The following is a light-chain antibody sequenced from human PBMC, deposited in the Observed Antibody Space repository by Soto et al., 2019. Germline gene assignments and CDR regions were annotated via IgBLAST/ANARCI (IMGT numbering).Light chain of an antibody. CDR1: SSDVGGYDY. J-gene: IGLJ1*01. CDR2: EVS. Sequence: QSALTQPASVSGSPGQSITISCTGTSSDVGGYDYVSWYQLHPGKAPKLMVFEVSNRPSGVSYRFSGSKSGTAASLTISGLQTQDEADYFCRSYSISTAYLFGTGTKVTAL. CDR3: RSYSISTAYL. V-gene: IGLV2-14*01.